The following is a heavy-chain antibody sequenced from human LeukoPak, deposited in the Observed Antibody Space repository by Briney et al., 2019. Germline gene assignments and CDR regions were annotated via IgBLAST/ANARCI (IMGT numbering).Heavy chain of an antibody. J-gene: IGHJ3*02. D-gene: IGHD3-3*01. V-gene: IGHV3-23*01. CDR1: GFTFSSYA. Sequence: GGSLRLSCAASGFTFSSYAMSWVRQAPGKGLEWVSAISGSGGGTYYADSVKGRFTISRDNSKNTLYLQMNSLRAEDTAVYYCAKVLRGLRFLEWLFGAFDIWGQGTMVTVCS. CDR2: ISGSGGGT. CDR3: AKVLRGLRFLEWLFGAFDI.